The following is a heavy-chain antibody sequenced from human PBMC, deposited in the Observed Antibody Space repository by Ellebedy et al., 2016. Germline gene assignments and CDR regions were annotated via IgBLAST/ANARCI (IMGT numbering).Heavy chain of an antibody. D-gene: IGHD1/OR15-1a*01. CDR1: GGSISSYY. V-gene: IGHV4-59*13. CDR2: IYYSGST. Sequence: SETLSLXCTVSGGSISSYYWSWIRQPPGKGLEWIGYIYYSGSTNYNPSLKSRVTISVDTSKNQFSLKLSSVTAADTAVYYCAGGREHLDYYYYMDVWGKGTTATVSS. CDR3: AGGREHLDYYYYMDV. J-gene: IGHJ6*03.